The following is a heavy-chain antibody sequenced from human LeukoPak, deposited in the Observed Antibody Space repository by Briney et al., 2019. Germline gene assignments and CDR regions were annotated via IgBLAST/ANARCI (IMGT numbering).Heavy chain of an antibody. CDR2: INHSGST. J-gene: IGHJ4*02. Sequence: SETLSLTCAVYGGSFSGYYWSWIRQPPGKGLEWIGEINHSGSTNYNPSLKSRVTISVDTSKNQFSLKLSSATAADTAVYYCARGGGYADLDYWGQGTLVTVSS. D-gene: IGHD3-3*01. V-gene: IGHV4-34*01. CDR1: GGSFSGYY. CDR3: ARGGGYADLDY.